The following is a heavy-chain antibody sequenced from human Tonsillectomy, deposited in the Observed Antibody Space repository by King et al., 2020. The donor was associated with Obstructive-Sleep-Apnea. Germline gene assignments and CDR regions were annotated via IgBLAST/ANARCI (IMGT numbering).Heavy chain of an antibody. J-gene: IGHJ4*02. Sequence: VQLVESGAEVKKPGASVKVSCKASGYTFNSYYIHWVRRAPGQGLQWMGWINPNSGGTNYAQKFQGRVTMTRDTSISTVYVELSRLRSDDTAVYYCARDRKFSSSWPPFLYFDYWGQGSLVTVSS. CDR1: GYTFNSYY. V-gene: IGHV1-2*02. D-gene: IGHD6-13*01. CDR2: INPNSGGT. CDR3: ARDRKFSSSWPPFLYFDY.